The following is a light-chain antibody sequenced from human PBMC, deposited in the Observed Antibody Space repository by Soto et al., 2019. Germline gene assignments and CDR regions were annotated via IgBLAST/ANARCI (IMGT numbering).Light chain of an antibody. V-gene: IGKV3D-20*02. CDR3: QQRSNWPPWT. CDR2: GAS. CDR1: QSISTSY. J-gene: IGKJ1*01. Sequence: EIVLTQSPGTVSLSPGERATLSCRASQSISTSYLAWYQQKPGQAPRLLIYGASSRATGIPDRFSGSGSGTDFTLTISRLEPEDFAVYYCQQRSNWPPWTFGQGTKVEIK.